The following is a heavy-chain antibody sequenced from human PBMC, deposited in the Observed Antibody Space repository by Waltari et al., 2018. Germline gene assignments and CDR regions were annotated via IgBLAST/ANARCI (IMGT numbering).Heavy chain of an antibody. D-gene: IGHD3-22*01. J-gene: IGHJ3*02. CDR1: GYSFTSYW. Sequence: EVQLVQSGAEVKQPGESLKISCKGSGYSFTSYWIGWVRQMPGKGLEWMGIIYPGDSDTRYSPSFQGQVKISADKSISTAYLQWSSLKASDTAMYYCARRPYYYDSSGHAFDIWGQGTMVTVSS. CDR3: ARRPYYYDSSGHAFDI. V-gene: IGHV5-51*03. CDR2: IYPGDSDT.